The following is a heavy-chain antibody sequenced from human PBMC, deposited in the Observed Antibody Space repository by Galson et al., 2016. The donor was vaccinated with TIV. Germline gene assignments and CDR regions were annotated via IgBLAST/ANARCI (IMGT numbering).Heavy chain of an antibody. D-gene: IGHD2-2*02. J-gene: IGHJ4*02. V-gene: IGHV1-46*01. CDR3: AVWSNIYFFAL. CDR1: GYTFVTYY. Sequence: SVKVSCKASGYTFVTYYMHWVRQASGQGLECVGVIDPTSGGTTYAQRFQGRVTMTRDTSTSTVYMDLSNLRSDDTAVFYCAVWSNIYFFALWGQGTLITVSS. CDR2: IDPTSGGT.